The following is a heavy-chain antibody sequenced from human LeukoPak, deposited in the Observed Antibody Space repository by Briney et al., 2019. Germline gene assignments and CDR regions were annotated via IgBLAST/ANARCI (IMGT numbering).Heavy chain of an antibody. J-gene: IGHJ4*02. Sequence: SETLSLTCTVSGGPISSYYWRWIRQPPGKGLEWIGYIYYSGSTNYNPSLKSRVTISVDTSQNQFSLKLSSVTAADTAVYYCARGYGSGSYYTYWGQGTLVTVSS. D-gene: IGHD3-10*01. CDR3: ARGYGSGSYYTY. CDR2: IYYSGST. V-gene: IGHV4-59*08. CDR1: GGPISSYY.